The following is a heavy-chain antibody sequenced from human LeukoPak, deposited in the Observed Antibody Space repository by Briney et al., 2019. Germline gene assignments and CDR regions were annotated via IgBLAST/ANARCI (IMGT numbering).Heavy chain of an antibody. CDR3: ARGGPNIVVVPAAILNWFDP. V-gene: IGHV4-34*01. Sequence: SETLSLTCAVYGGSFSGYYWSWIRQPPGRGLEWIGEINHSGSTNCNPSLKSRVTISVDTSKNQFSLKLSSVTAADTAVYYCARGGPNIVVVPAAILNWFDPWGQGTLVTVSS. J-gene: IGHJ5*02. D-gene: IGHD2-2*01. CDR2: INHSGST. CDR1: GGSFSGYY.